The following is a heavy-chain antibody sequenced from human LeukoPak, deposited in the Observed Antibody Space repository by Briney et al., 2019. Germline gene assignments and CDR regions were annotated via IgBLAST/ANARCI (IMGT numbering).Heavy chain of an antibody. CDR1: GGSISSYY. CDR2: IYYSGST. Sequence: SETLSLTCTVSGGSISSYYWSWIRQPPGKGLEWIGYIYYSGSTNYNPSLKSRVTISVDTSKNQFSLKLSSVTAADTAVYYCARVGLELPSAFDIWGQGTMVTVSS. V-gene: IGHV4-59*01. D-gene: IGHD1-7*01. J-gene: IGHJ3*02. CDR3: ARVGLELPSAFDI.